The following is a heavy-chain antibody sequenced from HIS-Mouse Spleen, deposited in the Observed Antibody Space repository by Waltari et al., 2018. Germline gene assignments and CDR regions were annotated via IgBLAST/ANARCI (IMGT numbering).Heavy chain of an antibody. J-gene: IGHJ4*02. CDR1: GYTFTGYY. D-gene: IGHD3-3*01. Sequence: QVQLVQSGAEVKKPGASVKVSCKASGYTFTGYYMHWVRQAPGQGLEWMGWIKPNSGGTKYAQKFQGRVTMTRDTASSTAYMELSRLRSDDTAVYYCARGIGDWSGYYFDYWGQGTLVTVSS. V-gene: IGHV1-2*02. CDR3: ARGIGDWSGYYFDY. CDR2: IKPNSGGT.